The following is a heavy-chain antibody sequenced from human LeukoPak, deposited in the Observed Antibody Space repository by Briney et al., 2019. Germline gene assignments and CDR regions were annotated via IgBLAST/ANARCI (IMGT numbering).Heavy chain of an antibody. J-gene: IGHJ4*02. CDR3: ARDLRGIDY. D-gene: IGHD3-16*01. V-gene: IGHV3-33*01. Sequence: GGSLRLSCAASGFTFSSYGMHWVRQAPGKGLEWVADIWYDGSNKYYADSAKGRFTISRDNSKNTLYLQMNSLRAEDTAVYYCARDLRGIDYRGQGTLVTVSS. CDR1: GFTFSSYG. CDR2: IWYDGSNK.